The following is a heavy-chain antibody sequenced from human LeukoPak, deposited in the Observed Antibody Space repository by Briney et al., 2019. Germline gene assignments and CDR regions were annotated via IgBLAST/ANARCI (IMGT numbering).Heavy chain of an antibody. V-gene: IGHV4-34*01. CDR1: GGSISGYY. Sequence: PSETLSLTCTVSGGSISGYYWSWIRQPPGKGLEWIGEINHSGSTNYNPSLKSRVTISVDTSKNQFSLKLSSVTAADTAVYYCVRGRIVWFGELFMEGYYYGMDVWGQGTTVTVSS. CDR2: INHSGST. CDR3: VRGRIVWFGELFMEGYYYGMDV. D-gene: IGHD3-10*01. J-gene: IGHJ6*02.